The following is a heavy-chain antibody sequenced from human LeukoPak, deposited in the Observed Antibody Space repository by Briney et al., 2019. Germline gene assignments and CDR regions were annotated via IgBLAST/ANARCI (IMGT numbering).Heavy chain of an antibody. J-gene: IGHJ4*02. D-gene: IGHD7-27*01. CDR3: ARESYWGSSGKGFDS. CDR1: GFSLSDYS. CDR2: ISCDSSKI. Sequence: PGGSLRLSCAASGFSLSDYSMNWVRQAPGKGLEWVSYISCDSSKIYYADSVKGRFTISRNNAKNSLYLQMNILRNEDPAVYSCARESYWGSSGKGFDSWGQGTLVTVSS. V-gene: IGHV3-48*02.